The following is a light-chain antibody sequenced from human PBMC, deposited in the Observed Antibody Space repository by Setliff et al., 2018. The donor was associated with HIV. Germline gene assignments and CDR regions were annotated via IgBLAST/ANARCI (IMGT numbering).Light chain of an antibody. CDR1: QSVSSY. CDR2: DAS. J-gene: IGKJ1*01. V-gene: IGKV3-11*01. Sequence: EIVLTQSPATLSLSPGERATLSCRASQSVSSYLAWYQQKPGQAPRLLIYDASNRATGTPARFSGSGSGTDFTLTISSLQSEDFVVYYCQQYNNWPPWTFGQGTKV. CDR3: QQYNNWPPWT.